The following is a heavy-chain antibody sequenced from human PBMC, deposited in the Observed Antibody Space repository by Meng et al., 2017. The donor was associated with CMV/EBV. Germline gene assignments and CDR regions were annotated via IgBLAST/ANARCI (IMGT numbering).Heavy chain of an antibody. CDR3: AGGMGPFFDY. CDR2: IYSGGST. V-gene: IGHV3-53*01. CDR1: GFTVSSSY. J-gene: IGHJ4*02. Sequence: QVGCSGRALCLPGGSWILSCAAFGFTVSSSYMSWVREAPGKGLEWVSVIYSGGSTYYADSVKGRFTISRDNSKNTLYLQMNSLRAEDTAVYYCAGGMGPFFDYWGQGTLVTVSS. D-gene: IGHD5-24*01.